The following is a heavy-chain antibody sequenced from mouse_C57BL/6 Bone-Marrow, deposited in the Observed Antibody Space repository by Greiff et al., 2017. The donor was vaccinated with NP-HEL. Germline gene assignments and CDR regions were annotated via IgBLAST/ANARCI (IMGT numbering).Heavy chain of an antibody. J-gene: IGHJ4*01. CDR2: IRSKSNNYAT. D-gene: IGHD2-5*01. CDR1: GFSFNTYA. Sequence: EVKVVESGGGLVQPKGSLKLSCAASGFSFNTYAMNWVRQAPGKGLEWVARIRSKSNNYATYYADSVKDRFTISRDDSESMLYLQMNNLKTEDTAMYYCVREDSNYYYYAMDYWGQGTSVTVSS. V-gene: IGHV10-1*01. CDR3: VREDSNYYYYAMDY.